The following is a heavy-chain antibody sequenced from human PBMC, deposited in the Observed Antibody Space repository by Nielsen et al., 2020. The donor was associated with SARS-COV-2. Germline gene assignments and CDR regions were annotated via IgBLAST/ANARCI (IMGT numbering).Heavy chain of an antibody. CDR1: GGSISSYY. V-gene: IGHV4-59*01. CDR2: IYYSGRT. Sequence: SETLSLTCTVSGGSISSYYWTWIRQPPGKGLEWIGYIYYSGRTTYNPSLKSRVAISVDTAKNQFSLNLNSVTAADTAVYFCARSAAYYDFWSGYSLDSWGQGTLVTVSS. J-gene: IGHJ4*02. D-gene: IGHD3-3*01. CDR3: ARSAAYYDFWSGYSLDS.